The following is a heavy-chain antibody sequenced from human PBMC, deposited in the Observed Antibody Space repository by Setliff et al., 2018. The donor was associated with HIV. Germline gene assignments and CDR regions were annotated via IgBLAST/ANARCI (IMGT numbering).Heavy chain of an antibody. Sequence: GGSLRLSCRGFRTTFSGYGLNWVRQAPGKGLEWVAVISFDGSSKYYADSVKGRFTISRDNAKNSLYLQMNSLRAEDTAVYYCARASYYYDSSGWVDYWGQGTLVTVSS. D-gene: IGHD3-22*01. CDR3: ARASYYYDSSGWVDY. V-gene: IGHV3-33*08. J-gene: IGHJ4*02. CDR2: ISFDGSSK. CDR1: RTTFSGYG.